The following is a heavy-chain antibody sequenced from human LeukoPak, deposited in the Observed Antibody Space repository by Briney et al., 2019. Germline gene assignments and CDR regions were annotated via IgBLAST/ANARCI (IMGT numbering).Heavy chain of an antibody. Sequence: GGSLRDSCAASGFSFCSYWRSWVRQAPGKGLEWVAHIKSDGSEKYYVDSVKGLFTISRDNAKNPLYLPMNSLRAEDTAVYYCTRNSRYSFDILGQGTMVTVSS. D-gene: IGHD6-13*01. V-gene: IGHV3-7*04. CDR3: TRNSRYSFDI. CDR2: IKSDGSEK. CDR1: GFSFCSYW. J-gene: IGHJ3*02.